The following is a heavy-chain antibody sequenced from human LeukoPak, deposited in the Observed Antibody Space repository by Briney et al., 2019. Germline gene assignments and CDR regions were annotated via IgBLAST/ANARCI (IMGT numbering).Heavy chain of an antibody. D-gene: IGHD6-13*01. V-gene: IGHV3-30*02. CDR3: AGEDSSSWSRAEPDY. CDR2: IQYDGTDE. CDR1: EFTFSTHG. Sequence: PGGSLRLSCAGSEFTFSTHGIHWVRQAPGEGLEWVAFIQYDGTDEFYADSVKGRFAISRDNAKNSLYLQMNSLRAEDTAVYYCAGEDSSSWSRAEPDYWGQGTLVTVSS. J-gene: IGHJ4*02.